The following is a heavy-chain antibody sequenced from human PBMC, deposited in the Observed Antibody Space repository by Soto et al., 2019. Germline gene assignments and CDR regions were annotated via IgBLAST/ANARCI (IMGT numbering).Heavy chain of an antibody. J-gene: IGHJ6*02. D-gene: IGHD5-12*01. CDR2: INPNSGGT. V-gene: IGHV1-2*02. CDR3: ANSPRHGYNHYYYYGMDV. Sequence: XSVKVSCTASGYSFTGYYMHWVRQAPGQGLEWMGWINPNSGGTNYAQKFQGRVTMTRDTSISTAYMELSRLRSDDTAVYYCANSPRHGYNHYYYYGMDVWGQGTTVTVSS. CDR1: GYSFTGYY.